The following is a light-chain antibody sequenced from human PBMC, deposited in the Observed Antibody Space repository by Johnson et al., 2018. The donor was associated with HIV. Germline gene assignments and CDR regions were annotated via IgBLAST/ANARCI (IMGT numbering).Light chain of an antibody. V-gene: IGLV1-51*02. Sequence: QSVLTQPPSVSAAPGQEVIISCSGSTSNVGNNFVSWYQQFPGRAPKLLIYENNKRPSGIPDRFSGSKSGTSALLGITGLQTGDEADYYCGTWDSSLSVYVFGIVTKVTVL. CDR1: TSNVGNNF. CDR3: GTWDSSLSVYV. J-gene: IGLJ1*01. CDR2: ENN.